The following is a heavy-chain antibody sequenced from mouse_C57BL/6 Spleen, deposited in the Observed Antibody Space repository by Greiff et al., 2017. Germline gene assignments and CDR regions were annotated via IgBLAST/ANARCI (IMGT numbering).Heavy chain of an antibody. CDR2: IYPGDGDT. CDR3: ARENYYTPFAY. CDR1: GYAFSSYW. Sequence: QVQLQQSGAELVKPGASVKISCKASGYAFSSYWMNWVKQRPGKGLEWIGQIYPGDGDTNYNGKFKGRATLTADKSSSTAYMQLSSLTSEDSAVYFCARENYYTPFAYWGQGTLVTVSA. V-gene: IGHV1-80*01. J-gene: IGHJ3*01. D-gene: IGHD1-1*01.